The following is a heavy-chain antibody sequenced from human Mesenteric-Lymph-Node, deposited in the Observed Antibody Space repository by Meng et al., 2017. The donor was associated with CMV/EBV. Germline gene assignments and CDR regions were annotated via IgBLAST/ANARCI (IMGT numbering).Heavy chain of an antibody. CDR3: AGSTVGNVGGY. J-gene: IGHJ4*02. D-gene: IGHD4-23*01. V-gene: IGHV3-66*02. Sequence: GESLKISCAASGFIVSSNYMSWVRQAPGKGLEWVSITYSGGNTYYADSVKGRFTISRDSSRNTVYLQMNSLTTEDTAVYYCAGSTVGNVGGYWGRGSLVTVSS. CDR2: TYSGGNT. CDR1: GFIVSSNY.